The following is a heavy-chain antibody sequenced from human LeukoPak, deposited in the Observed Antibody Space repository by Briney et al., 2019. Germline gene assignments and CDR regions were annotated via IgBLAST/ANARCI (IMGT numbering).Heavy chain of an antibody. CDR1: GDSFSTYP. CDR2: IIPILGIL. CDR3: ARVAYYYDSAGLYLNYFYGMDV. Sequence: ASVKVSCKASGDSFSTYPISWLRQAPGQGFEWMGRIIPILGILNYAQKFQGRVTLTADKSTSTAYMDLSSLRSDDTAMYYCARVAYYYDSAGLYLNYFYGMDVWGQGTTVTVSS. J-gene: IGHJ6*02. V-gene: IGHV1-69*04. D-gene: IGHD3-22*01.